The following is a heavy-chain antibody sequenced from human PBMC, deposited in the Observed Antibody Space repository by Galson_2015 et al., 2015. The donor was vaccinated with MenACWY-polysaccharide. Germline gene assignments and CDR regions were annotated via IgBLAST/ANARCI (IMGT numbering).Heavy chain of an antibody. D-gene: IGHD5-24*01. CDR2: IYWAGDE. J-gene: IGHJ5*02. CDR3: VHSHWLQENYFDP. CDR1: GLSLSDIGEG. V-gene: IGHV2-5*02. Sequence: PALVKPTQTLTLTCTFSGLSLSDIGEGVGWIRQPPGKAPEWLALIYWAGDERYSPSLKTRLSITKDASKNKVVLKMTNMDPVDTATYYCVHSHWLQENYFDPWGQGALVAVSS.